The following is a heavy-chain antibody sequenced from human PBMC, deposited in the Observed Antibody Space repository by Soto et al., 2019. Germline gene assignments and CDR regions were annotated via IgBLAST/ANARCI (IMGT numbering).Heavy chain of an antibody. J-gene: IGHJ5*02. CDR1: GGSISSSNW. CDR3: ARDFFDSSDYTTNWFDP. CDR2: IYHTGNA. V-gene: IGHV4-4*02. D-gene: IGHD3-22*01. Sequence: SETLSLTCAVSGGSISSSNWWSWVRQPPGKGLEWIGEIYHTGNAYYNPSLKSRVTISVDTSKNQFSLKLTSVTAADAALYYCARDFFDSSDYTTNWFDPWGQGTLVTVSS.